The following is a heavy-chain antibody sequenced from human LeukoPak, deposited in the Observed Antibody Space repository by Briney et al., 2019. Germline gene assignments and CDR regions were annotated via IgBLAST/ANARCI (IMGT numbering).Heavy chain of an antibody. Sequence: PGGSLRLSCAASGFTFSSYAMSWVVQAPGKGLEWVSAISGSGGSTYYADSVKGRFTVSRDNSKNTLYLQMNSLRAEDTAVYYCAKDGYSYGPYNWFDPWGQGTLVTVSS. CDR3: AKDGYSYGPYNWFDP. V-gene: IGHV3-23*01. J-gene: IGHJ5*02. D-gene: IGHD5-18*01. CDR2: ISGSGGST. CDR1: GFTFSSYA.